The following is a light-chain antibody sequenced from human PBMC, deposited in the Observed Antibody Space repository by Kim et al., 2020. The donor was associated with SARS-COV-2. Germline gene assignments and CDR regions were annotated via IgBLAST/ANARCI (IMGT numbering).Light chain of an antibody. V-gene: IGLV2-23*02. CDR3: CSYAGSSNWV. J-gene: IGLJ3*02. CDR2: EVS. CDR1: SSDVGSYNL. Sequence: QSALTQPASVSGSPGQSITISCTGNSSDVGSYNLVSWYQQHPGKAPKLMIYEVSKRPSGVSNRFSGSKSGNTASLTISGLQAEDEADYYCCSYAGSSNWVFGGGTQLTVL.